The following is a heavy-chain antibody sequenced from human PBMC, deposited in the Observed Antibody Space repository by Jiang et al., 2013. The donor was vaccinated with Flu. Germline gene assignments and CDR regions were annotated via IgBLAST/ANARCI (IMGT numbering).Heavy chain of an antibody. J-gene: IGHJ6*02. Sequence: LLKPSETLSLTCAVYGGSFNYYWSWIRQPPGKGLEWIGQINEIGSTNYNASLKSRVTISVDTSKNQFSLKLSSVTAADTAVYYCAREVGAREHYYYYGMDVWGQGTTVTVSS. CDR1: GGSFNYY. D-gene: IGHD1-26*01. CDR3: AREVGAREHYYYYGMDV. V-gene: IGHV4-34*01. CDR2: INEIGST.